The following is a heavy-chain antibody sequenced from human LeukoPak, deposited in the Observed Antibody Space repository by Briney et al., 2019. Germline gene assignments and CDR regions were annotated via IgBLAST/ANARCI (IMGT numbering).Heavy chain of an antibody. J-gene: IGHJ4*02. CDR3: ARDNWHHGY. CDR2: IKQDESEK. Sequence: GGSLRLSCAASGFSFSSYAVSWVRQAPGRGLEWVANIKQDESEKYYVDSVKGRFTISRDNAKNSLYPQMDSLRAEDTAVYYCARDNWHHGYWGQGTLVTVAS. V-gene: IGHV3-7*01. D-gene: IGHD2-8*01. CDR1: GFSFSSYA.